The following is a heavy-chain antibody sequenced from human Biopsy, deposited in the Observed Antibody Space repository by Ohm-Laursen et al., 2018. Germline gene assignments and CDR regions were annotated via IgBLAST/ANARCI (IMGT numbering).Heavy chain of an antibody. CDR2: IYYSGST. CDR3: ARGQDYGGNKAFDI. V-gene: IGHV4-59*01. D-gene: IGHD4-23*01. Sequence: GTLSLTCTVSGGSISSDYWSWIRQTPGKGLEWIGYIYYSGSTNYNPSLKSRLTISIDTSKNQFSLKLNSMTTADTAVYYCARGQDYGGNKAFDIWGQGTKVTVSP. CDR1: GGSISSDY. J-gene: IGHJ3*02.